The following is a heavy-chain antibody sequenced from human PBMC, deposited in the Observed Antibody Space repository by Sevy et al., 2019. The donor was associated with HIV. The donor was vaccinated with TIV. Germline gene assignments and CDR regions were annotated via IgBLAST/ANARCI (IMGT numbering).Heavy chain of an antibody. CDR1: GGTFSSDA. V-gene: IGHV1-69*06. J-gene: IGHJ4*02. CDR3: ARGSSWYSRSYY. D-gene: IGHD6-13*01. CDR2: IIPIFGTA. Sequence: ASVKVSCKASGGTFSSDAISWVRQAPGQGLEWMGGIIPIFGTANYAQKFQGRVTITADKSTSTAYMELSSLRSEDTAVYYCARGSSWYSRSYYWGQGTLVTVSS.